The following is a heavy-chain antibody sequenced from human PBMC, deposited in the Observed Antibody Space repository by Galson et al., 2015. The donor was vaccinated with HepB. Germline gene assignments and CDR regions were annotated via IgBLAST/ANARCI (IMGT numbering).Heavy chain of an antibody. CDR2: IYPGDSDT. Sequence: QSGAEVKKPGESLKISCKGSGYTFSNYWIGWVRQMPGRGLEWMGIIYPGDSDTRYNPSFQGQVIMSADKSISTAFLQWSSLKASDTAIYYCARRGYADNAGEDYIGMDVWGRGTTVTVSS. V-gene: IGHV5-51*01. CDR3: ARRGYADNAGEDYIGMDV. D-gene: IGHD1-1*01. J-gene: IGHJ6*02. CDR1: GYTFSNYW.